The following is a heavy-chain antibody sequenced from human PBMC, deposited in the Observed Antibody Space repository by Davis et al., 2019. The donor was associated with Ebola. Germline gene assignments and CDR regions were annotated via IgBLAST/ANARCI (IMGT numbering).Heavy chain of an antibody. CDR2: IYHSGST. CDR3: ARGVVTAILGYCYFDL. D-gene: IGHD2-21*02. V-gene: IGHV4-31*03. CDR1: GGSISRGGYY. J-gene: IGHJ2*01. Sequence: MPSETLSLTCTVSGGSISRGGYYWSWIRQYPGKGLEYIGYIYHSGSTYYNPSLKSRVTMSVDASKNQFSLKVSSVTAADTALYYCARGVVTAILGYCYFDLWGRGTLVTVSS.